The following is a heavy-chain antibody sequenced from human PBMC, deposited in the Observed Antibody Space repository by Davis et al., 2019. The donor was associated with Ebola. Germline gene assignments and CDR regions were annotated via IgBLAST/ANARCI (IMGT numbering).Heavy chain of an antibody. D-gene: IGHD5-12*01. CDR2: IIPMFRSP. CDR3: ARWAGRVTSGDFYPPFDY. J-gene: IGHJ4*02. CDR1: GGTFSSFA. Sequence: SVKVSCKSSGGTFSSFAIGWVRQAPGQGLEWMGGIIPMFRSPNYAQKFQGRVTITADESTSTAYMELRSLTSEDTAVYYCARWAGRVTSGDFYPPFDYWGQGTLVTVSS. V-gene: IGHV1-69*13.